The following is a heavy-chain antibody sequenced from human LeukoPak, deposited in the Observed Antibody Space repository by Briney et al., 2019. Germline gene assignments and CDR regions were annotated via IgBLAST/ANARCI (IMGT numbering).Heavy chain of an antibody. Sequence: GESLKISCKGSGYRYTRYWISWVRQMPGKGLEWMGRIDPSDSYTNYSPSFQGHVTISADKSISTAYLQWRSLKASDTAIYYCARTYSSGWAFFDYWGQGNMVTVSS. CDR2: IDPSDSYT. V-gene: IGHV5-10-1*01. CDR3: ARTYSSGWAFFDY. D-gene: IGHD6-19*01. J-gene: IGHJ4*02. CDR1: GYRYTRYW.